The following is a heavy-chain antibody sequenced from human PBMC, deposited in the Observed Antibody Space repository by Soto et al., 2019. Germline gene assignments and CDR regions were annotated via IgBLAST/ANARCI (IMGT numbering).Heavy chain of an antibody. CDR1: GYTFTSYD. CDR2: MNPNSGNT. J-gene: IGHJ4*02. Sequence: ASVKVSCKASGYTFTSYDINWVRQATGQGLEWMGWMNPNSGNTGYAQKFQGRVTMTRSTSISTAYMELSSLRSEDTAVDYCARGRLEWPPDYWGQGTLVTVSS. CDR3: ARGRLEWPPDY. D-gene: IGHD3-3*01. V-gene: IGHV1-8*01.